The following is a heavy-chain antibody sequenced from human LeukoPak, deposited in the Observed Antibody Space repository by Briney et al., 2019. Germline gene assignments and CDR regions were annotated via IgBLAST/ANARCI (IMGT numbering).Heavy chain of an antibody. D-gene: IGHD1-7*01. V-gene: IGHV4-59*01. Sequence: SETLSLTCTVSGGSISSYYWSWIRQPPGKGLEWTGYIYYSGSTNYNPSLKSRVTISVDTSKNQFSLKLSSVTAADTAVYYCARDNWNYGSSMDVWGQGTTVTVSS. CDR2: IYYSGST. CDR3: ARDNWNYGSSMDV. CDR1: GGSISSYY. J-gene: IGHJ6*02.